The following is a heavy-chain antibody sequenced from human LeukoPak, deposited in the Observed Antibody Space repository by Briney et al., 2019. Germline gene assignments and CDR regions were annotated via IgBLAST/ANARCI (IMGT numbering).Heavy chain of an antibody. J-gene: IGHJ3*02. CDR2: IYYSGST. Sequence: SETLSLTCTVSGGSISSGDYYWSWIRQPPGKGLEWIGYIYYSGSTYYNPSLKSRVTISVDTSKNQLSLKLSSVTAADTAVYYCARGEEYIVVVTPPPNAFDIWGQGTMVTVSS. CDR3: ARGEEYIVVVTPPPNAFDI. V-gene: IGHV4-30-4*01. CDR1: GGSISSGDYY. D-gene: IGHD2-21*02.